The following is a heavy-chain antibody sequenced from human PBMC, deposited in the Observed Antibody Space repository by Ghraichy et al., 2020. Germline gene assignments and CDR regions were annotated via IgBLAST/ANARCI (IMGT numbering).Heavy chain of an antibody. Sequence: GESLNISCAASGFTFSSYAMSWVRQAPGKGLEWVSAISGSGGSTYYADSVKGRFTISRDNSKNTLYLQMNSLRAEDTAVYYCAKRRVTTDLNDYWGQGTLVTVSS. J-gene: IGHJ4*02. CDR2: ISGSGGST. CDR1: GFTFSSYA. D-gene: IGHD4-17*01. V-gene: IGHV3-23*01. CDR3: AKRRVTTDLNDY.